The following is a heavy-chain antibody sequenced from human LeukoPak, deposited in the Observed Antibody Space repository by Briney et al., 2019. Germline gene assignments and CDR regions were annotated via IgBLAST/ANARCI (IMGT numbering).Heavy chain of an antibody. Sequence: PSETLSLTCAVSGGSISSGGYSWSWIRQPPGKGLEWIGYIYYSGSTYYNPSLKSRVTISVDTSKNQFSLKLSSVTAADTAVYYCARGKGLLWFGELGSNWFDPWGQGTLVTVSS. CDR3: ARGKGLLWFGELGSNWFDP. V-gene: IGHV4-30-4*07. CDR1: GGSISSGGYS. J-gene: IGHJ5*02. D-gene: IGHD3-10*01. CDR2: IYYSGST.